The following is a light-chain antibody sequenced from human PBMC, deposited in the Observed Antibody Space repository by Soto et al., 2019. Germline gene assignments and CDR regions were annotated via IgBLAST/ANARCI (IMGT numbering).Light chain of an antibody. Sequence: QSALTQPRSVSGSPGQSVTISCTGTSSDVGGYNYVSWYQQHPGKGPKLMIYDVNKRPSGVPDRFSGSKSGNTASLTISGLQVEDEADYYCCSYTSSTTVIFGGGTKLTVL. CDR3: CSYTSSTTVI. CDR1: SSDVGGYNY. CDR2: DVN. J-gene: IGLJ2*01. V-gene: IGLV2-11*01.